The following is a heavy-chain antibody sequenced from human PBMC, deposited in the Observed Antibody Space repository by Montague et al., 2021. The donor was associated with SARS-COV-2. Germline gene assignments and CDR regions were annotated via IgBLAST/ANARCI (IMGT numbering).Heavy chain of an antibody. CDR3: AHRIRIAAVSNGFRFDP. V-gene: IGHV2-5*02. D-gene: IGHD6-13*01. J-gene: IGHJ5*02. CDR2: IYWDDDK. CDR1: GFSLSTSGVG. Sequence: VKPTQTLTLTCTFSGFSLSTSGVGVGWIRQPPGKALEWLALIYWDDDKRYSPSLKSRLTITKDTSKNQVVLTMTNMDPVDTATYYCAHRIRIAAVSNGFRFDPWGQGTLVTVSS.